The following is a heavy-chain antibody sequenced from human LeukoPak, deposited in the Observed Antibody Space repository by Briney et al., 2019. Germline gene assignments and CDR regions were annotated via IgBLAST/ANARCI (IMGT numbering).Heavy chain of an antibody. Sequence: GGSLRLSCAASRFTFSSYAMHWVRQAPGKGLEWVAVISYDGSNKYYADSVKGRFTISRDNSKNTLYLQMNSLRAEDTAVYYCARGRGYDILTGYFDYWGQGTLVTVSS. CDR1: RFTFSSYA. D-gene: IGHD3-9*01. CDR2: ISYDGSNK. V-gene: IGHV3-30*04. CDR3: ARGRGYDILTGYFDY. J-gene: IGHJ4*02.